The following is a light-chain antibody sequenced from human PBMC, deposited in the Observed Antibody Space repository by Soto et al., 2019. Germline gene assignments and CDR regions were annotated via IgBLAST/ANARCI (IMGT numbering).Light chain of an antibody. J-gene: IGKJ5*01. CDR1: QSVSTY. CDR3: QQRSSWIT. CDR2: EAS. V-gene: IGKV3-11*01. Sequence: EVVLTQSPATMSLYPGEGATLSCRASQSVSTYLAWYQQKPGQAPRLLIFEASKRATGIPDRISGSGSGTDFTLTISSLEPEDFAVYYCQQRSSWITFGQGTRLEIK.